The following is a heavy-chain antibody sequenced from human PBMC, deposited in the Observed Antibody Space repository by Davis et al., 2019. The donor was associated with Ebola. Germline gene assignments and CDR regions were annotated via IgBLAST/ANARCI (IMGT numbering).Heavy chain of an antibody. CDR2: IWYDGSNK. D-gene: IGHD6-13*01. CDR1: GFTFSSYG. V-gene: IGHV3-33*01. J-gene: IGHJ6*02. CDR3: ARGGIEAYYYYYYGMDV. Sequence: GESLKISCAASGFTFSSYGMHWVRQAPGKGLEWVAVIWYDGSNKYYADSVKGRFTISRDNSKNTLYLQMNSLRAEDTAVYYCARGGIEAYYYYYYGMDVWGQGTTVTVSS.